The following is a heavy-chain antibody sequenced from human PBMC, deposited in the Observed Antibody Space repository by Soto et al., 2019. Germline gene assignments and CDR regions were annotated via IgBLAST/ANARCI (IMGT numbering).Heavy chain of an antibody. CDR2: IYTSGST. CDR3: ARACSSNSCYDVFDY. D-gene: IGHD2-2*01. V-gene: IGHV4-4*07. Sequence: QVQLQESGPGLLKPSETLSLTCTVSGGSISSYYWSWIRQPAGKGLEWIGRIYTSGSTNYNPSLKSRVTMSVDTSKNQFSLKLSSVTAADTAVYYCARACSSNSCYDVFDYWDQGTLVTVSS. CDR1: GGSISSYY. J-gene: IGHJ4*02.